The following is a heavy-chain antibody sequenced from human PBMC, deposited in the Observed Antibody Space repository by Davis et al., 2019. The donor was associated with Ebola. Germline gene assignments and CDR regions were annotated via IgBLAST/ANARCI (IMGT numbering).Heavy chain of an antibody. CDR2: VIPVSGPT. D-gene: IGHD4-11*01. Sequence: SVKVSCKASGGAFRDFSISWVRQAPGQGLEWVGGVIPVSGPTNYAQKFQGRVTITADESTTTFYMELNSLKSDDSAIYYCAREGTSVTYNWFDLWGQGTLVTVSS. CDR1: GGAFRDFS. J-gene: IGHJ5*02. V-gene: IGHV1-69*13. CDR3: AREGTSVTYNWFDL.